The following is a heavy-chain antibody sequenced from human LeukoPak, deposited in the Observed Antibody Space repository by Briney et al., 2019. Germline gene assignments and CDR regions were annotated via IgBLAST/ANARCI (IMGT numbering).Heavy chain of an antibody. J-gene: IGHJ5*01. Sequence: PSETLSLTCTVSGGSISSYYWSWIRQPPGKGLEWIGYIYYSGSTNYNPSLKSRVTISVDTSKNQSFLKLTSVTAADTAVYYCARDGDSGGWFDSWGQGALVTVSS. CDR1: GGSISSYY. D-gene: IGHD6-25*01. CDR3: ARDGDSGGWFDS. CDR2: IYYSGST. V-gene: IGHV4-59*01.